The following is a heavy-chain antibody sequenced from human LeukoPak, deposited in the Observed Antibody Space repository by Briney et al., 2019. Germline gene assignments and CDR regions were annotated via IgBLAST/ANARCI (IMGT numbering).Heavy chain of an antibody. CDR2: ISSSSYI. CDR1: GFTFSSYS. V-gene: IGHV3-21*01. D-gene: IGHD6-6*01. Sequence: GGSLRLSCAASGFTFSSYSMNWVRQTPGKGLEWVSSISSSSYIYYADSVKGRFTISRDNAKNSLYLQMNSLRAEDTAVYYCARLRAYSSSSNYWGQGTLVTVSS. CDR3: ARLRAYSSSSNY. J-gene: IGHJ4*02.